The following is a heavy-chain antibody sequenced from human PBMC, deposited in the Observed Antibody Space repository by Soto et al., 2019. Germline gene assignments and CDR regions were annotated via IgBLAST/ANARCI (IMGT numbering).Heavy chain of an antibody. D-gene: IGHD2-15*01. Sequence: QVQLVQSGAEVKKPGASVKVSCKASGYTFTNYGISWVRQAPGQGLEWMGWISAYNGNTNYAQKLQGRVTMTTDTSTSTAYMELRSLRSDDTAVYYCARGFHCSGGSCYSAYYYYGMDVWGQGTTVTVSS. CDR1: GYTFTNYG. J-gene: IGHJ6*02. V-gene: IGHV1-18*04. CDR2: ISAYNGNT. CDR3: ARGFHCSGGSCYSAYYYYGMDV.